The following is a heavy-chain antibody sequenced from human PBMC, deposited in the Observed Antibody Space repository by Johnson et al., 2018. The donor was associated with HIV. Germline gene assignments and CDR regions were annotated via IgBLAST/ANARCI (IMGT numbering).Heavy chain of an antibody. CDR2: IRSKANSYAT. Sequence: VQLVESGGGVVQPGRSLRLSCAASGFTFSGSAMHWVRQASGKGLEWVGRIRSKANSYATAYAASVKGRFTISRDNSKNTLYLQMHSLRAGDTAMYYCAKGAVATAAGGVALDIWGPGTMVTVS. CDR1: GFTFSGSA. CDR3: AKGAVATAAGGVALDI. J-gene: IGHJ3*02. V-gene: IGHV3-73*01. D-gene: IGHD6-13*01.